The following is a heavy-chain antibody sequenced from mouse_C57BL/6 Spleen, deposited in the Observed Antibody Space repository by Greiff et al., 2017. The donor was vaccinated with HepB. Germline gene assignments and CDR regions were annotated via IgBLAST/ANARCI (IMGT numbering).Heavy chain of an antibody. CDR2: IDPSDSYT. D-gene: IGHD3-2*02. J-gene: IGHJ2*01. Sequence: VKLQQPGAELVKPGASVKLSCKASGYTFTSYWMQWVKQRPGQGLEWIGEIDPSDSYTNYNQKFKGKATLTVDTSSSTAYMQLSSLTSEDSAVYYCARYGAAQAYWGQGTTLTVSS. V-gene: IGHV1-50*01. CDR3: ARYGAAQAY. CDR1: GYTFTSYW.